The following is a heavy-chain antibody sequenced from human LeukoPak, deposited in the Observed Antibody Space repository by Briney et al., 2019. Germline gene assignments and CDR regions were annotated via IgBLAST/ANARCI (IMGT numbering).Heavy chain of an antibody. D-gene: IGHD3-22*01. CDR1: GYTFTSYG. CDR3: ARDHRPYYYDSSGYYGVDY. CDR2: ISAYNGNT. Sequence: GASVKVSCKASGYTFTSYGISWVRQAPGQGLEWMGWISAYNGNTNYAQKFQGRVTMTTDTSTSTAYMELRGLRSDDTAVYYCARDHRPYYYDSSGYYGVDYWGQGTLVTVSS. V-gene: IGHV1-18*01. J-gene: IGHJ4*02.